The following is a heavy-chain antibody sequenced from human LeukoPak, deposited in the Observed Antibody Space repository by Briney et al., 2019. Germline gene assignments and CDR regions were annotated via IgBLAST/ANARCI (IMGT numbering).Heavy chain of an antibody. V-gene: IGHV5-51*01. D-gene: IGHD4-17*01. Sequence: GESLEISCKTSGYSFTNYWIGWVRQMPGKGLEWMGIIDPRDSDTRYSPSFQGQVSISVDKSISTAYLQWSSLKASDTAIYYCARHDGDYESYYYMDVWGKGTTVIVSS. J-gene: IGHJ6*03. CDR3: ARHDGDYESYYYMDV. CDR1: GYSFTNYW. CDR2: IDPRDSDT.